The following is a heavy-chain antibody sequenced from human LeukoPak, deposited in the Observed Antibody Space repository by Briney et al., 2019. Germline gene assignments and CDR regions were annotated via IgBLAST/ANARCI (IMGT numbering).Heavy chain of an antibody. Sequence: ASVKVSCKASGYTFTGYGFTWVRQAPGQGLEWMGWISGYNGNTNYAQKLQGRVTMTTDTSTGTAYMELTSLRSDDTAVYYCAMGETVTTPPRDYWGQGTLVTVSS. CDR2: ISGYNGNT. J-gene: IGHJ4*02. D-gene: IGHD4-17*01. CDR1: GYTFTGYG. V-gene: IGHV1-18*01. CDR3: AMGETVTTPPRDY.